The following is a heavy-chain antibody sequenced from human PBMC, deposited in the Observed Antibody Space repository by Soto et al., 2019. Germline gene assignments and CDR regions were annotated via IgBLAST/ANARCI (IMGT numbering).Heavy chain of an antibody. CDR1: GSSISRGGYY. J-gene: IGHJ3*02. D-gene: IGHD3-3*01. V-gene: IGHV4-31*03. CDR3: ARQMQGLRFLEWSFDAFDI. Sequence: SETLFLTSTVSGSSISRGGYYWSWIRQHPGKGLEWIGYIYYSGSTYYNPSLKSRVTISVDTSKNQFSLKLSSVTAADTAMYYCARQMQGLRFLEWSFDAFDIWGQGTMVTVSS. CDR2: IYYSGST.